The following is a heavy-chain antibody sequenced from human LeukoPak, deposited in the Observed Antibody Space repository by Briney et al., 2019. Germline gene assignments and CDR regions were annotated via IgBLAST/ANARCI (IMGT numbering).Heavy chain of an antibody. V-gene: IGHV5-51*01. CDR3: ARASKGNPPNFDC. CDR2: IYPPDSDT. J-gene: IGHJ4*02. D-gene: IGHD4-23*01. Sequence: GESLKISCQTSGYSFTNFWIGWVRQMPGKGLEWMGIIYPPDSDTRYNPSFQGQVTISVDKSISTAYLQWSSLKASDTAMYYCARASKGNPPNFDCWGQGTLVTVSS. CDR1: GYSFTNFW.